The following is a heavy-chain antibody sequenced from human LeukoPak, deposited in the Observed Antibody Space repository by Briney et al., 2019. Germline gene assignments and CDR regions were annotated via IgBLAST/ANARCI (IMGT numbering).Heavy chain of an antibody. D-gene: IGHD6-19*01. CDR1: GGSISSGSYY. CDR3: ARDRGQWLVDWYFDL. V-gene: IGHV4-61*02. CDR2: IYTSGST. Sequence: PSQTLSLTCTVSGGSISSGSYYWSWIRQPAGKGLEWIGRIYTSGSTNYNPSLKIRVTISVDTSKNQFSLKLSSVTAADTAVYYCARDRGQWLVDWYFDLWGRGTLVTVSS. J-gene: IGHJ2*01.